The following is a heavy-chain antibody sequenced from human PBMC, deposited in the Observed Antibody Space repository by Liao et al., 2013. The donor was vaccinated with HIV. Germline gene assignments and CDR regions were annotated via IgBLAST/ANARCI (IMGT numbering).Heavy chain of an antibody. CDR1: GGSISSGSYY. J-gene: IGHJ5*02. Sequence: QVQLQESGPGLVKPSQTLSLTCTVSGGSISSGSYYWSWIRQPAGKGLEWIGRIYTSGSTNYNPSLKSRVTISIDTSKNQFSLKLSSVTAADTAVYYCARSMLLRPNWFDPWGQGNPWSPSP. V-gene: IGHV4-61*02. CDR2: IYTSGST. D-gene: IGHD2-15*01. CDR3: ARSMLLRPNWFDP.